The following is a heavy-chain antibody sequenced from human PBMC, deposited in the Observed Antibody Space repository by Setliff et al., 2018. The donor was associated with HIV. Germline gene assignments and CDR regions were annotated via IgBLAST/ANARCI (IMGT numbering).Heavy chain of an antibody. CDR2: IATYNGNT. V-gene: IGHV1-18*01. J-gene: IGHJ4*02. CDR1: GYTLNSYG. Sequence: ASVKVSCKASGYTLNSYGISWVRQAPGQGPEWVGWIATYNGNTNYAQRLQGRVTLTTDTSTSTAYMELRSLRFDDTAVYFCARGVSQAYTYGSGAYYYFDFWGLGTLVT. D-gene: IGHD6-19*01. CDR3: ARGVSQAYTYGSGAYYYFDF.